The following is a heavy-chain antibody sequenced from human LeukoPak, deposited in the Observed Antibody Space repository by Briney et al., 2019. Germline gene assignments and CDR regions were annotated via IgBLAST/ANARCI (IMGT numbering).Heavy chain of an antibody. J-gene: IGHJ4*02. CDR3: ARLTLDLWSGPNSFYFDY. CDR1: GGSISSYY. D-gene: IGHD3-3*01. Sequence: SETLSLTCTVSGGSISSYYWSWIRQPPGKGLEWIGFIYNSGSTNYNPSLKSRVTISVDTSKNQFSLNLRSLTAADTAVYFCARLTLDLWSGPNSFYFDYWGQGTLVTVSS. CDR2: IYNSGST. V-gene: IGHV4-59*12.